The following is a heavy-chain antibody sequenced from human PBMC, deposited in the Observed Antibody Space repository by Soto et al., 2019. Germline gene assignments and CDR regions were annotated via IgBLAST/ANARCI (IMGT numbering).Heavy chain of an antibody. CDR2: IYYSGST. D-gene: IGHD3-10*01. CDR1: GGSISSYY. J-gene: IGHJ6*03. CDR3: VKNGRYCMAV. Sequence: PSETLSLSCTVSGGSISSYYWSWIRQPPGKGLEWIGYIYYSGSTNYNPSLKSRVTISVDTSKNQFSLNLNSVTAADTAVYYCVKNGRYCMAVWGKGTTVTVSS. V-gene: IGHV4-59*12.